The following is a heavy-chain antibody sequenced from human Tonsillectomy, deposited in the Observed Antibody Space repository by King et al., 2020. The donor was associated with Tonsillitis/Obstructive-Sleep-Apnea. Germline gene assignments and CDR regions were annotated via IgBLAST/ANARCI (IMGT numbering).Heavy chain of an antibody. CDR2: IYSGGST. D-gene: IGHD2-2*01. CDR1: GFTVSSNY. V-gene: IGHV3-53*01. Sequence: VQLVESGGGLIQPGGSLRLSCAASGFTVSSNYMSWVRQAPGKGLEWVSVIYSGGSTYYADSVTGRVTISRDNSKNTLYLQMNSLSAEGTAVYYCASRVVVPAADDYWGQGTLVTVSS. J-gene: IGHJ4*02. CDR3: ASRVVVPAADDY.